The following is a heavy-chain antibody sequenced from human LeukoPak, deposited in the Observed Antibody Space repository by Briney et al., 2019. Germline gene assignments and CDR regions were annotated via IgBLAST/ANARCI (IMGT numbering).Heavy chain of an antibody. CDR3: ATAVAGPPFDY. J-gene: IGHJ4*02. CDR2: IYSADST. Sequence: GGSLRLSCAASGSTVSTNYMSWGRQAPGKGLEWVSVIYSADSTYYADSVKGRFTISRDNSENTLYLQMNSLRAEDTAVYYCATAVAGPPFDYWGQGTLVTVSS. D-gene: IGHD6-19*01. V-gene: IGHV3-53*01. CDR1: GSTVSTNY.